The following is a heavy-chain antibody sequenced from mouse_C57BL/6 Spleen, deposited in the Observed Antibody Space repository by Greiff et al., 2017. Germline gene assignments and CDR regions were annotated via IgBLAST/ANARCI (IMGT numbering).Heavy chain of an antibody. V-gene: IGHV2-2*01. CDR1: GFSLTIYG. CDR2: IWSGGST. J-gene: IGHJ1*03. CDR3: ARRGYGSSYWYFDV. Sequence: QVHVKQSGPGLVQPSQSLSITCTVSGFSLTIYGVHWVRQSPGKGLEWLGVIWSGGSTDYNAAFISRLSISKDNSKSQVFFKMNSLQADDTAIYYCARRGYGSSYWYFDVWGTGTTVTVSS. D-gene: IGHD1-1*01.